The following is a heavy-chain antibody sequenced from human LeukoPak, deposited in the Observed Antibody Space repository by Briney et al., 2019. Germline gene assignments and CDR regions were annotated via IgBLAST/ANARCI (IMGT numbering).Heavy chain of an antibody. CDR2: IYYSGST. CDR3: ARAFVPLNYYDSSGYYHFDY. J-gene: IGHJ4*02. V-gene: IGHV4-39*07. D-gene: IGHD3-22*01. Sequence: NASETLSLTCTVSGGSINSYYWGWIRQPPGKGLEWIGSIYYSGSTYYNPSLKSRVTISVDTSKNQFSLKLSSVTAADTAVYYCARAFVPLNYYDSSGYYHFDYWGQGTLVTVSS. CDR1: GGSINSYY.